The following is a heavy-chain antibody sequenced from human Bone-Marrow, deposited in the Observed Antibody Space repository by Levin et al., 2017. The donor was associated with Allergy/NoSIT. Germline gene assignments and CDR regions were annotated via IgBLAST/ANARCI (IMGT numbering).Heavy chain of an antibody. CDR1: GFTVSSNY. CDR3: ARNHYRQKNYYYYMDV. J-gene: IGHJ6*03. D-gene: IGHD4-11*01. CDR2: IYSGGST. Sequence: GGSLRLSCAASGFTVSSNYMSWVRQAPGKGLEWVSVIYSGGSTYYADSVKGRFTISRDNSKNTLYLQMNSLRAEDTAVYYCARNHYRQKNYYYYMDVWGKGTTVTVSS. V-gene: IGHV3-53*01.